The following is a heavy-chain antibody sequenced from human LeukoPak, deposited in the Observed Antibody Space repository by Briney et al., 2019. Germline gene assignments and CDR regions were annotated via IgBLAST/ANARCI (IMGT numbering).Heavy chain of an antibody. V-gene: IGHV1-18*01. CDR3: ARATYYYDIRGGADAFDI. J-gene: IGHJ3*02. CDR1: GYTFTSYG. Sequence: ASVKVSCKASGYTFTSYGITWVRQAPGQGLEWMGWISAYNAYTYYAQKLQGRVTMTTDTSTSTAYMELRSLRSDDTAVYYCARATYYYDIRGGADAFDIWGQGTMVTVSS. D-gene: IGHD3-22*01. CDR2: ISAYNAYT.